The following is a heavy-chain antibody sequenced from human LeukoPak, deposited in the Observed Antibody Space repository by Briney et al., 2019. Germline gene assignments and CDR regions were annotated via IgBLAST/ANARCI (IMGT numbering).Heavy chain of an antibody. CDR1: GFTFSSYA. J-gene: IGHJ4*02. V-gene: IGHV3-23*01. Sequence: GGSLRLSCAAPGFTFSSYAMTWVRQAPGKGLEWVSTITASGGSTYYADSVKGRFTISRDGSKNTLFLQMSSLRAEDTALYYCAKDSRTGSPRAFDSWGQGILVTVSP. CDR2: ITASGGST. D-gene: IGHD2-8*02. CDR3: AKDSRTGSPRAFDS.